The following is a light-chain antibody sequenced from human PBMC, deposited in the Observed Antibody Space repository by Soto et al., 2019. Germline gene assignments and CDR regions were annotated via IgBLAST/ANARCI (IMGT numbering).Light chain of an antibody. CDR2: EVS. CDR1: SSDVGGYNY. Sequence: QSALTQPPSASGSPGQSVTIPCTGTSSDVGGYNYVSWYQQHPGKAPKLMIYEVSKRPSGVPDRFSGSKSGHTASLTVSGLQAEDEADYYCSSYAGSKNVVFGGATKLTVL. V-gene: IGLV2-8*01. J-gene: IGLJ2*01. CDR3: SSYAGSKNVV.